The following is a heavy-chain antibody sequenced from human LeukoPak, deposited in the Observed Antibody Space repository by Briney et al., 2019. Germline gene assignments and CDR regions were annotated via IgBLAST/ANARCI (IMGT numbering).Heavy chain of an antibody. D-gene: IGHD2-2*01. CDR3: ARAYCSSASCSRRVYYYSLDA. CDR1: GFSFSSYS. V-gene: IGHV3-21*01. J-gene: IGHJ6*02. CDR2: ISSSSSYI. Sequence: GGSLRLSCAASGFSFSSYSMNWVRQAPGKGLEWVSSISSSSSYIYYADSLKGRFTISRDNAKNSLYLQMNSLRADDTAVYYCARAYCSSASCSRRVYYYSLDAWGQGTTVTVSS.